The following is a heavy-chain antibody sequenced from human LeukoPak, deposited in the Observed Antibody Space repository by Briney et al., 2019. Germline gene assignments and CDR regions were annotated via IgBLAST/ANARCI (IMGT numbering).Heavy chain of an antibody. CDR3: ARERIVVVPAATGEYNWFDP. Sequence: ASVKVSCKASGCTFTGYYMHWVRQAPGQGLEWMGRINPNSGGTNYAQKFQGRVTMTRDTSISTAYMELSRLRSDDTAVYYCARERIVVVPAATGEYNWFDPWGQGTLVTVSS. V-gene: IGHV1-2*06. CDR2: INPNSGGT. CDR1: GCTFTGYY. J-gene: IGHJ5*02. D-gene: IGHD2-2*01.